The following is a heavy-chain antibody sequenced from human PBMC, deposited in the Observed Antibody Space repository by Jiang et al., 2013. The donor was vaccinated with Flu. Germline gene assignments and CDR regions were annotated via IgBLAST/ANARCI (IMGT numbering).Heavy chain of an antibody. CDR2: ISAYKGNT. Sequence: GAEVKKPGASVKVSCKASGYTFISYGISWVRQAPGQGLEWMGWISAYKGNTIYAQNLQGRVTMTTDTSTSTVYMELRSLRSDDTAVYYCARHEWWDSSSWDDAFDIWGQGTMVTVSS. J-gene: IGHJ3*02. D-gene: IGHD6-13*01. V-gene: IGHV1-18*01. CDR1: GYTFISYG. CDR3: ARHEWWDSSSWDDAFDI.